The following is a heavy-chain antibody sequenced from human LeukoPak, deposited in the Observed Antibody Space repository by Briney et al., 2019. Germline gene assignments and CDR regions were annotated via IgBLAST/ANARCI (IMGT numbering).Heavy chain of an antibody. CDR2: ISYDGSNK. Sequence: GGSLRLSCAASGFTFSSYAMHWVRQAPGKGLEWVAVISYDGSNKYYADSVKGRFTISRDNSKNTLYLQMNSLRAEDTAVYYCARPLYYDILTGSQSPFDYWGQGTLVTVSS. CDR3: ARPLYYDILTGSQSPFDY. D-gene: IGHD3-9*01. CDR1: GFTFSSYA. V-gene: IGHV3-30-3*01. J-gene: IGHJ4*02.